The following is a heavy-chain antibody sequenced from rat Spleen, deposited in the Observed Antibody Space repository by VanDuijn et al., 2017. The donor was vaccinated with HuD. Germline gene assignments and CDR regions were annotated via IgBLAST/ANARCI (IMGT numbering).Heavy chain of an antibody. V-gene: IGHV5-7*01. J-gene: IGHJ2*01. D-gene: IGHD4-3*01. CDR1: GFTLSDHY. Sequence: EVQLVESGGGLVQPGRSLKLSCAASGFTLSDHYMAWVRQAPTMGLEWVATISNKGSITYYRDSVKGRFTISRDNSENTVYLQMNSLRSEDTATYYCAVSGYGYWGQGVMVTVSS. CDR3: AVSGYGY. CDR2: ISNKGSIT.